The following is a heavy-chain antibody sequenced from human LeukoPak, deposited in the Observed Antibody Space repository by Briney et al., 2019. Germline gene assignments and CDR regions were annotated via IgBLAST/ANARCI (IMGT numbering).Heavy chain of an antibody. CDR2: INHSGST. CDR3: AREMRVRGVSGARVYYYYMDV. CDR1: GGSISSSSYY. D-gene: IGHD3-10*01. J-gene: IGHJ6*03. Sequence: SETLSLTCTVSGGSISSSSYYWGWIRQPPGKGLEWIGEINHSGSTNYNPSLKSRVTISVDTSKNQFSLKLSSVTAADTAVYYCAREMRVRGVSGARVYYYYMDVWGKGTTVTVSS. V-gene: IGHV4-39*07.